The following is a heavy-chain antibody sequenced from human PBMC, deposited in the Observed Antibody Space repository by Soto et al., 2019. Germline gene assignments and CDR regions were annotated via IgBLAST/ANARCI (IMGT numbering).Heavy chain of an antibody. D-gene: IGHD2-2*01. V-gene: IGHV4-59*08. Sequence: QVQLQESGPGLVKPSETLSLTCTVSGGSISSYYWSWIRQPPGKGLEWIGYIYYSGSTNYNPSLKSRVTISVDTSKNQFSLKLSSVTAADTAVYYCARYIVVVPAAMDYFDYWGQGTLVTVSS. CDR1: GGSISSYY. J-gene: IGHJ4*02. CDR2: IYYSGST. CDR3: ARYIVVVPAAMDYFDY.